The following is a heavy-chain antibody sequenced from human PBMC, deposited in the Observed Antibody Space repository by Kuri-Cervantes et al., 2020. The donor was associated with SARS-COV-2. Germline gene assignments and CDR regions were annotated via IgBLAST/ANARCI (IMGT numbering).Heavy chain of an antibody. Sequence: SGPTLVKPTQTLTLTCTFSGFSLSTSGVGVGWIRQPPGKALEWLALIYWDDDKRYSPSLKGRLTISKDTSKNQVVLTMTNMDPVDTATYYCARTYYDILTGYDMGFDYWGQGTLVTVSS. J-gene: IGHJ4*02. V-gene: IGHV2-5*02. CDR3: ARTYYDILTGYDMGFDY. D-gene: IGHD3-9*01. CDR2: IYWDDDK. CDR1: GFSLSTSGVG.